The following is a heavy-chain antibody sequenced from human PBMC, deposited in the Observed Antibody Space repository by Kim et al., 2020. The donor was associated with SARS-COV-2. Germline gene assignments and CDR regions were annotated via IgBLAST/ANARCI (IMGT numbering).Heavy chain of an antibody. CDR3: ARALRCIDLAASSYYAMGV. CDR1: GFTLSGYW. J-gene: IGHJ6*01. Sequence: GGSLRLSCAASGFTLSGYWVHWVRQPPEKGLEWISRINDDGTHTNYADSVKGRFTTSSDSAKNTVYLQVDSLRAEDTAIYYCARALRCIDLAASSYYAMGVWRQGTTVTVSA. CDR2: INDDGTHT. V-gene: IGHV3-74*01. D-gene: IGHD2-8*01.